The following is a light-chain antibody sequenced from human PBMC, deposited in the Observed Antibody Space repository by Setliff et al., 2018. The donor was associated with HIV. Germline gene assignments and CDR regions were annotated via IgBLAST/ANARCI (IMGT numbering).Light chain of an antibody. V-gene: IGLV2-14*01. Sequence: QSVLAQPASVSGSPGQSITISCTGTSSDVGGYSHVSWYQQHTGKAPKLIIYEVRNRPSGVSNRFSGSKSGNTASLTISGLRAEDEADYYCSSYAITNTLPFGTGTKVTVL. CDR3: SSYAITNTLP. CDR2: EVR. J-gene: IGLJ1*01. CDR1: SSDVGGYSH.